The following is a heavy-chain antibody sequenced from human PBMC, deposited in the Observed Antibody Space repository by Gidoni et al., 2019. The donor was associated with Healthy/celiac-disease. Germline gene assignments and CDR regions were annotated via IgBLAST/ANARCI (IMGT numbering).Heavy chain of an antibody. Sequence: EVQLVESGGGLVKPGGSLRLSCAASGFTFTCYSMNWVRQAQGKGLKWVSSISSSSSYIYYADSVKGRFTSARDNAKNSLYLQMNSLRAEDTAVYYCARDLQGYSSSTYGMDVWGQGTTVTVSS. CDR1: GFTFTCYS. D-gene: IGHD6-6*01. CDR2: ISSSSSYI. V-gene: IGHV3-21*01. J-gene: IGHJ6*02. CDR3: ARDLQGYSSSTYGMDV.